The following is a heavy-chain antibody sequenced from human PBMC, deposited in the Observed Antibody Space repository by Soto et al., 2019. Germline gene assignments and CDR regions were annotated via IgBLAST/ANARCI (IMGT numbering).Heavy chain of an antibody. V-gene: IGHV3-23*01. CDR2: IGGRDDST. D-gene: IGHD4-17*01. CDR1: GFTIRSYA. J-gene: IGHJ4*02. Sequence: EVHLLDSGGGLVQPGGSLRLSCAASGFTIRSYAMSWVRQAPGKGLEWVSGIGGRDDSTYDAGSVKGRFTISRDNSKNTPYLEMNSLRAEDTALYYCARRSSTPRFFDYWGQGTLVTVSS. CDR3: ARRSSTPRFFDY.